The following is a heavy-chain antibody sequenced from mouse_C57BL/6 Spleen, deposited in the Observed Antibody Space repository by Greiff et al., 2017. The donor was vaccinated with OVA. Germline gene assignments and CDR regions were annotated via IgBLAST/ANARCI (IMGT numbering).Heavy chain of an antibody. D-gene: IGHD4-1*01. Sequence: VQLQQSGAELVRPGASVTLSCKASGYTFTDYEMHWVKQTPVHGLEWIGAIDPETGGTAYNQKFKGKAILTADKSSSTAYMELRSLTSEDSAVYYCTRDVGFVYAMDYWGQGTSVTVSS. V-gene: IGHV1-15*01. CDR3: TRDVGFVYAMDY. J-gene: IGHJ4*01. CDR2: IDPETGGT. CDR1: GYTFTDYE.